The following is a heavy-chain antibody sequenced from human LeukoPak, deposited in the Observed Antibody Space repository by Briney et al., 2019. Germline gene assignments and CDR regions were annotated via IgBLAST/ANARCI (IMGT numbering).Heavy chain of an antibody. J-gene: IGHJ4*02. CDR2: IYYSGST. D-gene: IGHD1-1*01. CDR1: GGSISSYH. V-gene: IGHV4-59*08. CDR3: ARYDNYYFDY. Sequence: SETLSLTCTVSGGSISSYHWSWIRQPPGKGLEWIGYIYYSGSTNYNPSLKSRVTISVDTSKNQFSLKLSSVTAADTAVYYCARYDNYYFDYWGQGTLVTVSS.